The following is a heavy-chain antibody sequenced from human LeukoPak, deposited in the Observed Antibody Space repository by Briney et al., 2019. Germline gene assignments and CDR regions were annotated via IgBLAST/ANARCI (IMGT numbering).Heavy chain of an antibody. CDR3: ARGGYSGYDSPLRDY. V-gene: IGHV4-4*07. Sequence: SETLSLTCTVSGGSISSYYWSWIRQPAGKGLEWIGRIYTSGSTNYNPSLKSRVTMSVDTSKNQFSLKLSSVTAADTAVYYCARGGYSGYDSPLRDYWGQGTLVTVSS. CDR1: GGSISSYY. D-gene: IGHD5-12*01. J-gene: IGHJ4*02. CDR2: IYTSGST.